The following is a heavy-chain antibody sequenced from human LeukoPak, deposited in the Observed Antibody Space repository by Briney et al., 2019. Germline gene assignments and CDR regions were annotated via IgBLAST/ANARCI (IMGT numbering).Heavy chain of an antibody. Sequence: NSSETLSLTCTVSGGSISSYYWSWIRQPAGKGLEWIGRIYTSGSTNYNPSLNSRVTMSVDTSKNQFSLKLSSVTAADTAVYYCARDFYYYGSGSYYFDYWGQGTLVTVSS. D-gene: IGHD3-10*01. CDR2: IYTSGST. CDR3: ARDFYYYGSGSYYFDY. CDR1: GGSISSYY. V-gene: IGHV4-4*07. J-gene: IGHJ4*02.